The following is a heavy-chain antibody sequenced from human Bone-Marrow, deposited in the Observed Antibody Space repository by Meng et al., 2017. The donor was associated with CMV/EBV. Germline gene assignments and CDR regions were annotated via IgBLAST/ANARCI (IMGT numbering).Heavy chain of an antibody. CDR3: ASEQDMGVY. V-gene: IGHV3-11*01. Sequence: GESLKISCAASGFTFSDYYMSWIRQAPGKGLEWVSYISSSGSTIYYADSVKGRFTISRDNAKNSLYLQMNSLRAEDTAVHYCASEQDMGVYWGQGTLVTVSS. CDR2: ISSSGSTI. J-gene: IGHJ4*02. CDR1: GFTFSDYY. D-gene: IGHD3-16*01.